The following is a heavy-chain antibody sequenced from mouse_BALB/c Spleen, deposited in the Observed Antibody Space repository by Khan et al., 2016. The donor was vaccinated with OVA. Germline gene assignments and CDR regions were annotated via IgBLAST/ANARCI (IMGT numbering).Heavy chain of an antibody. CDR1: GYTFTNYG. Sequence: VQLQESGPELKKPGETVKISCKASGYTFTNYGMNWVKQAPGEGLKWMGWINTYTGEPTYADDFKGRFAFSLETSASTAYLQISNLKNEDTASYFCASGGYWYVDVWGAGTTVTVSS. D-gene: IGHD1-1*02. V-gene: IGHV9-3-1*01. CDR2: INTYTGEP. CDR3: ASGGYWYVDV. J-gene: IGHJ1*01.